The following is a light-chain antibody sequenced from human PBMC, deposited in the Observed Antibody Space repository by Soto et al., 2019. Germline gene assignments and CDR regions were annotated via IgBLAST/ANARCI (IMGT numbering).Light chain of an antibody. J-gene: IGLJ1*01. CDR2: LGD. CDR3: AAWDDNLNAYV. CDR1: TSNIGTFY. Sequence: QSVLTQPPSASSTPGQTVTISCSGSTSNIGTFYVYWYQHLPGPAPKLLIYLGDQRASGVSDRFSGSKSGTSASLAINGLRSDDEADYYCAAWDDNLNAYVFGSGTKLTVL. V-gene: IGLV1-47*02.